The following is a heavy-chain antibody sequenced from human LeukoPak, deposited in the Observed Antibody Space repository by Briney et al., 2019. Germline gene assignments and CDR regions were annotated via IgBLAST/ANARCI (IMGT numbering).Heavy chain of an antibody. V-gene: IGHV4-39*01. CDR1: GGSISSSSYY. D-gene: IGHD4-23*01. Sequence: SETLSLTCPVSGGSISSSSYYWGWIRQPPGKGLEWIGSIYYSGSTYYNPSLKSRVTISVDTSKNQFSLKLSSVTAADTAVYYCASDYGGNGGFDYWGQGTLVTVSS. CDR2: IYYSGST. J-gene: IGHJ4*02. CDR3: ASDYGGNGGFDY.